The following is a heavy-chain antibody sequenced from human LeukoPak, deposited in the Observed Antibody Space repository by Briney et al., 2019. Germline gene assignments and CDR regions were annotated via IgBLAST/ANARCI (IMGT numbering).Heavy chain of an antibody. CDR3: ATHYYDSSGYYADY. Sequence: PSQTLSLTCTVSGVSISSGSYYWSRLRQPAGKGLEWIGRIYTSGSTNYNPSLKSRVTISVDTSKNQFSLKLSSVTAADTAVYYCATHYYDSSGYYADYWGQGALVTVSS. CDR1: GVSISSGSYY. J-gene: IGHJ4*02. D-gene: IGHD3-22*01. V-gene: IGHV4-61*02. CDR2: IYTSGST.